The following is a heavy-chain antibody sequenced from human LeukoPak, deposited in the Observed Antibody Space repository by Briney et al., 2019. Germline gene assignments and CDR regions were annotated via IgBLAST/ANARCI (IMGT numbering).Heavy chain of an antibody. CDR1: GFIFSDYY. D-gene: IGHD3-22*01. CDR2: ISSSGSTM. CDR3: ARDRRDYYDR. J-gene: IGHJ4*02. Sequence: GGSLRLSCAASGFIFSDYYMSWIRQAPGKGLEWVSYISSSGSTMYYTDSVKGRFTISRDNAKNSLYLQMNSLRAEDTAVYYCARDRRDYYDRWGQGTLVTVSS. V-gene: IGHV3-11*04.